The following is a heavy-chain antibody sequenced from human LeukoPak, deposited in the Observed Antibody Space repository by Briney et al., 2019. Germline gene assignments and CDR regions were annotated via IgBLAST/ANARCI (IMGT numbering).Heavy chain of an antibody. Sequence: SETLSLTCAVYGGSFSGYYWSWIRQPPGKGLEWIGEINHSGSTNYNPSLKSRVTISVDTSKNQFSLKLSSVTAADTAVYYCARGHVTGYLDYWGQGTLVTVSS. J-gene: IGHJ4*02. D-gene: IGHD1-14*01. CDR3: ARGHVTGYLDY. V-gene: IGHV4-34*01. CDR1: GGSFSGYY. CDR2: INHSGST.